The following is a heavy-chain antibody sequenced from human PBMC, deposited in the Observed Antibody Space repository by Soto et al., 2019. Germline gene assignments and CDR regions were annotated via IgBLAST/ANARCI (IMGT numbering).Heavy chain of an antibody. D-gene: IGHD2-15*01. CDR1: GYTFTSYY. J-gene: IGHJ5*02. CDR3: ARGSVNLVAGNRRGWFDP. Sequence: ASVKVSCKASGYTFTSYYMHWVRQAPGQGLEWMGIINPSGGSTSYAQKFQGRVTMTRDTSTSTVYMELSSLRSEDTAVYYCARGSVNLVAGNRRGWFDPWGQGTLVTVSS. V-gene: IGHV1-46*01. CDR2: INPSGGST.